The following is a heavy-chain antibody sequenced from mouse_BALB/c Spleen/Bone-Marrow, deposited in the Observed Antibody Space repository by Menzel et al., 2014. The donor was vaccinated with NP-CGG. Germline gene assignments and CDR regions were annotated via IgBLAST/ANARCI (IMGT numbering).Heavy chain of an antibody. D-gene: IGHD2-1*01. CDR2: INPSNGGT. Sequence: VQLQQSGAELVKPGASVKLSCKASGYTFXSYYMYWVKQRPGQGLEWMGEINPSNGGTNFNEKFKSKATLTVDKSSSTAYMQLSSLTSEDSAVYYCTRSYYGNYFDVWGAGTTVTVPS. CDR1: GYTFXSYY. V-gene: IGHV1S81*02. J-gene: IGHJ1*01. CDR3: TRSYYGNYFDV.